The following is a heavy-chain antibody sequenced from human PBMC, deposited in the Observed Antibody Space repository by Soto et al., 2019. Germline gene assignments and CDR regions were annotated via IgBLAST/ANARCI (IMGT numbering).Heavy chain of an antibody. J-gene: IGHJ4*02. Sequence: GASVKVSCKASGYTFTGYYMHWVRQAPGQGLEWMGWINPNSGGTNYAQKFQGWATMTRDTSISTAYMELSRLRSDDTAVYYCARVSPHKAMDKYYFDYWGQGTLVTVSS. D-gene: IGHD5-18*01. CDR3: ARVSPHKAMDKYYFDY. V-gene: IGHV1-2*04. CDR2: INPNSGGT. CDR1: GYTFTGYY.